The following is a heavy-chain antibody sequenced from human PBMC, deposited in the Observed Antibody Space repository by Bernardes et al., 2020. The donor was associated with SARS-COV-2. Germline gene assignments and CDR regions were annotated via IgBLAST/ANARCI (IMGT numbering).Heavy chain of an antibody. Sequence: GWSLRLSCAASGFTFSDYYMSWIRQAPGKGLEWVSYISSSGSTIYYADSVKGRFTISRDNAKNSLYLQMNSLRAEDTAVYYCARAGHSITIFGVVIITAFDIWGQGTMVTVSS. CDR3: ARAGHSITIFGVVIITAFDI. J-gene: IGHJ3*02. CDR1: GFTFSDYY. D-gene: IGHD3-3*01. CDR2: ISSSGSTI. V-gene: IGHV3-11*01.